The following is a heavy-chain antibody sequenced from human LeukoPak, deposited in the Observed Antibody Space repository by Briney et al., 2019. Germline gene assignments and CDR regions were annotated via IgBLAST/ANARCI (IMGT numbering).Heavy chain of an antibody. CDR3: VRVKSSYFDF. CDR2: IFASGSNI. J-gene: IGHJ4*02. V-gene: IGHV3-48*01. D-gene: IGHD6-13*01. CDR1: GFPFSSYS. Sequence: GGSLRLSCSASGFPFSSYSMNWVRPALGKGLEWVSYIFASGSNIYYVDSVEGRFTVSRENAKNSLFLQVNSPRAEDTAVYYCVRVKSSYFDFWGQGTLVTVSS.